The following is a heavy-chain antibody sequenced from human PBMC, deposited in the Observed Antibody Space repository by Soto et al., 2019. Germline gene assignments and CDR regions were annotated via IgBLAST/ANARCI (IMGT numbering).Heavy chain of an antibody. CDR2: ISAYNGNT. CDR1: GYTFTSYG. Sequence: SVKVSCKASGYTFTSYGISWVRQAPGQGLEWMGWISAYNGNTNYAQKLQGRVTMTTDTSTSTAYMELRSLRSDDTAGYYCARAPSIFGVVITIPDFDYWGRGTLVTVSS. D-gene: IGHD3-3*01. V-gene: IGHV1-18*04. J-gene: IGHJ4*02. CDR3: ARAPSIFGVVITIPDFDY.